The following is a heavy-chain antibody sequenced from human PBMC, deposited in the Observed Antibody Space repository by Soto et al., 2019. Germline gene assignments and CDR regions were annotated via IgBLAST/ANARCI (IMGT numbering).Heavy chain of an antibody. V-gene: IGHV4-39*01. CDR1: GGSISSSSYY. CDR3: ARHDALYYYDSSGYGLELYYFDY. CDR2: IYYSGST. D-gene: IGHD3-22*01. Sequence: SETLSLTCTVSGGSISSSSYYWGWIRQPPGKGLEWIGSIYYSGSTYYNPSLKSRVTISVDTSKNQFSLKLSSVTAADTAVYYCARHDALYYYDSSGYGLELYYFDYWGQGTLVTVSS. J-gene: IGHJ4*02.